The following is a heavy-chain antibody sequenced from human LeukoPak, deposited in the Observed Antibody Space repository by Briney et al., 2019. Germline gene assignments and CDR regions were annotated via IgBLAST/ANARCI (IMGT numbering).Heavy chain of an antibody. CDR3: ARAGIAVAGSRYYFDY. D-gene: IGHD6-19*01. Sequence: SEPLSLTCTVSGGSISSYYWSWIRQPPGKGLECIGYIYYSGSTNYNPSLKSRVTLSLDTSKNQSSLTLSSVTAADTAVYYCARAGIAVAGSRYYFDYGGQGTLVTVPS. CDR2: IYYSGST. CDR1: GGSISSYY. V-gene: IGHV4-59*01. J-gene: IGHJ4*02.